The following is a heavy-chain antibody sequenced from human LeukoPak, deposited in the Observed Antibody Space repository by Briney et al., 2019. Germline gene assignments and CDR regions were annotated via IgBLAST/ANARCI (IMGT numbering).Heavy chain of an antibody. V-gene: IGHV3-23*01. Sequence: PGGSLRLSCGASGFTISTYGRSWVRQAPGKGLEWVSSISGGTTYYADSVKGRFTISRDNSKNTVSLQMNSLRAEDTAVYYCAKSVYHSGNYWGQGTLVTVSS. CDR1: GFTISTYG. CDR3: AKSVYHSGNY. D-gene: IGHD3-10*01. J-gene: IGHJ4*02. CDR2: ISGGTT.